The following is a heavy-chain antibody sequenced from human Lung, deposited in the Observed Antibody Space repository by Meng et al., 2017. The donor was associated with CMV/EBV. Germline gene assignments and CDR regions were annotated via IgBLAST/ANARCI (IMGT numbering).Heavy chain of an antibody. CDR3: AAKWNTDY. CDR2: IRLDGIKK. J-gene: IGHJ4*02. D-gene: IGHD1/OR15-1a*01. CDR1: GLTFSSHG. Sequence: GESLKISCVVSGLTFSSHGMHWVRQAPGKGLESVSYIRLDGIKKYYADSVKGRFTVSRDNSKNTVYLEMNNLRAEDTAVYYCAAKWNTDYWGQGALVTGSS. V-gene: IGHV3-30*02.